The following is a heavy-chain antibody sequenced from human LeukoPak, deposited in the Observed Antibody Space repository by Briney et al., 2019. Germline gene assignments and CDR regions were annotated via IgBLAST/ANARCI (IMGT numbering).Heavy chain of an antibody. CDR3: ARGSSSSWYEYYYYMDV. CDR2: ISSSSSYI. Sequence: GGSLRLSCAASGFTFSSYSMNWVRQAPGKGLEWVSSISSSSSYIYYADSVKGRFTISRDNAKNSLYLQMNSLRAEDTAVYYCARGSSSSWYEYYYYMDVWGKGTTVTVSS. D-gene: IGHD6-13*01. V-gene: IGHV3-21*01. CDR1: GFTFSSYS. J-gene: IGHJ6*03.